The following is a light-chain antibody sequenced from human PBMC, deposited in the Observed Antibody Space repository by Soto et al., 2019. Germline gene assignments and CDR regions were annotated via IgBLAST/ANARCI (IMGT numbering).Light chain of an antibody. CDR3: QQYSNSAWT. Sequence: EIVLTQSPGTLSLSPGERATLSCRASQSVSSSYLAWYQQKPGQAPRLLIVGASSRATGIPDRFSGSGSESDFTLTITRLEPEDFAVYYCQQYSNSAWTFGQGTRVEIK. CDR1: QSVSSSY. J-gene: IGKJ1*01. V-gene: IGKV3-20*01. CDR2: GAS.